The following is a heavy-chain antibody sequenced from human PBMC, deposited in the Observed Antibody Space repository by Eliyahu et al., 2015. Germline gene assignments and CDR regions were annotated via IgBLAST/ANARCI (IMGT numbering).Heavy chain of an antibody. CDR2: MSSDGHFK. CDR1: GFNFRIFG. Sequence: QVQLVESGGGVVQPGRSLRLXCVASGFNFRIFGMQWVRQAPGKGLQWVASMSSDGHFKHYLDSAEGRFTISRDNSKNTLFLEMHSLRPEDTAVYFCARVLWFGETRDFDHWGQGTMVAVSS. CDR3: ARVLWFGETRDFDH. J-gene: IGHJ4*02. D-gene: IGHD3-10*01. V-gene: IGHV3-30*03.